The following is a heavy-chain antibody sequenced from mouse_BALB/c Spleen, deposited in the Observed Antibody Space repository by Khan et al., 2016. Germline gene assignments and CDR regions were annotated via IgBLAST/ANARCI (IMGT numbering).Heavy chain of an antibody. CDR3: TRNGIFYGTYDFDS. Sequence: QVQLQQSGAELVRPGASVTLSCKASGYTFSDYEMHWVKQTPVHGLQWIGSIDPETGGTAYNQKFKSQATLTAGRSSSTSYMELRSLTSEDSAVYYCTRNGIFYGTYDFDSWGQGTTLTVSS. V-gene: IGHV1-15*01. D-gene: IGHD2-1*01. J-gene: IGHJ2*01. CDR1: GYTFSDYE. CDR2: IDPETGGT.